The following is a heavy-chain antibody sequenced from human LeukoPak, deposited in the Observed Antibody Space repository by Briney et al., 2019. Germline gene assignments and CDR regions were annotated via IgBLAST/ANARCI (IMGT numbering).Heavy chain of an antibody. CDR3: AGAEGYCSSTSCPGSWFDP. Sequence: SETLSLTCAVYGGSFSGYYWSWIRQPPGKGLEWIGEINHSGSTNYNPSLKSRVTISVDTSKNQFPLKLSSVTAADTAVYYCAGAEGYCSSTSCPGSWFDPWGQGTLVTVSS. J-gene: IGHJ5*02. D-gene: IGHD2-2*01. V-gene: IGHV4-34*01. CDR1: GGSFSGYY. CDR2: INHSGST.